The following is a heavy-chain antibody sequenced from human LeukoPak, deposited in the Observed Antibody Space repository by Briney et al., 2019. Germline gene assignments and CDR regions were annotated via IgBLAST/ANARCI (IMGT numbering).Heavy chain of an antibody. CDR2: MSASSGNT. CDR1: GYTFTSYD. V-gene: IGHV1-8*01. J-gene: IGHJ4*02. D-gene: IGHD2-21*02. Sequence: ASVKVSCKASGYTFTSYDINWVRQATGQGLEWLGWMSASSGNTGYAQKFQGRVSMTRATSISTAYLELSSLTLEDTAVYYCARTPPKGDIDYWGQGTLVTVSS. CDR3: ARTPPKGDIDY.